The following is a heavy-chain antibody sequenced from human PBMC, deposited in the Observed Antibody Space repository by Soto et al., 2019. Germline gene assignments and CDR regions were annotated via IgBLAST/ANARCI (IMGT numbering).Heavy chain of an antibody. CDR2: MNQDGSQK. CDR3: ATYCSGSSCYTFDY. V-gene: IGHV3-7*03. J-gene: IGHJ4*02. D-gene: IGHD2-2*01. CDR1: GFTLGNYW. Sequence: GGSLRLSCATSGFTLGNYWLAWVRQAPGKELEWVANMNQDGSQKYYVDSVKGRFTLSRDNAGKSLYLQMNSLRAEDTAVYYCATYCSGSSCYTFDYWGQGTLVTVSS.